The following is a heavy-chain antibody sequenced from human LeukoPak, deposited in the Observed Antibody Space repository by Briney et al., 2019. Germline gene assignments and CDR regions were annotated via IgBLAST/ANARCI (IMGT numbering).Heavy chain of an antibody. J-gene: IGHJ6*03. CDR1: GFTFSTYW. CDR2: IKKDGSTK. CDR3: ARDADPRAYYYYMDV. V-gene: IGHV3-7*01. Sequence: GGSLRLSCAASGFTFSTYWMSWYRQAPGKGLEWVANIKKDGSTKYYVDSVKGRFTISRDNAENSLYLQMNSLRAEDTAVYYCARDADPRAYYYYMDVWGKGTTVTVSS.